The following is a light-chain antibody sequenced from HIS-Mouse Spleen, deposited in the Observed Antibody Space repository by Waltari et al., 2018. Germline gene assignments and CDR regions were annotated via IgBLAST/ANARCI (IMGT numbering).Light chain of an antibody. Sequence: QSVLTQPPSVSGAPGQRVTISCTGSSSNIGAGYDVHGYQQLPGTAPNLLIHVNSNRPSGFPDRFSGSKSGTSASLAITGLQAEDEADYYCQSYDSSLSGWVFGGGTKLTVL. V-gene: IGLV1-40*01. J-gene: IGLJ3*02. CDR2: VNS. CDR1: SSNIGAGYD. CDR3: QSYDSSLSGWV.